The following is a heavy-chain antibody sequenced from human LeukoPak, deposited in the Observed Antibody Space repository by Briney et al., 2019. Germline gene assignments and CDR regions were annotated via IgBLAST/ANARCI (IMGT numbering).Heavy chain of an antibody. CDR2: IYYSGSI. J-gene: IGHJ4*02. CDR3: ARVSGTVVPAAKDDY. Sequence: SQTLSLTCNVSGGSLSSGDYYWSWIRQPPGKGLEWIGYIYYSGSIYYNPSLKSRVTISVDTSKNQFSLKLSSVTAADTAVYYCARVSGTVVPAAKDDYWGQGTLVTVSS. V-gene: IGHV4-30-4*01. D-gene: IGHD2-2*01. CDR1: GGSLSSGDYY.